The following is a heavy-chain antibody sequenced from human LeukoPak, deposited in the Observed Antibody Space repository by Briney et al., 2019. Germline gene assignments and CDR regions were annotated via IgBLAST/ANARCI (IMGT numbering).Heavy chain of an antibody. Sequence: SETLSLTCTVSGGSINSYYWNWIRQPPGKGLEWIGYIYYSGSTTYNPSLKSRVTISVDTSKNQFPLKLSSVTAADTAVYYCARRWGYSSSPHFDYWGQGTLVTVSS. CDR2: IYYSGST. CDR3: ARRWGYSSSPHFDY. D-gene: IGHD6-6*01. J-gene: IGHJ4*02. V-gene: IGHV4-59*08. CDR1: GGSINSYY.